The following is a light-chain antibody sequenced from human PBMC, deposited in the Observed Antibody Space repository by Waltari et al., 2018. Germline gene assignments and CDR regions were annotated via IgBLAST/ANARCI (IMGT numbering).Light chain of an antibody. CDR1: QSFSSIY. CDR3: QQYGGSPPYA. Sequence: ELVLTQSPGTLSLSPGERATLSCRASQSFSSIYVAWYQQKPGQAPTLLIYGSSIRATGIADRFTASGSGTDFSLTISSLEAEDFAVYYCQQYGGSPPYAFGQGTRLELK. CDR2: GSS. J-gene: IGKJ2*01. V-gene: IGKV3-20*01.